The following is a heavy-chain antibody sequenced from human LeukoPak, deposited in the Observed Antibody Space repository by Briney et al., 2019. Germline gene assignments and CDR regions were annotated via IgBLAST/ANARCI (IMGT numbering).Heavy chain of an antibody. J-gene: IGHJ4*02. V-gene: IGHV1-46*01. CDR2: INPSGGST. CDR1: GGTFSSYA. D-gene: IGHD3/OR15-3a*01. CDR3: ARATLSEATDWSFDY. Sequence: GASVKVSCKASGGTFSSYAISWVRQAPGQGLEWMGIINPSGGSTSYAQKFQGRVTMTRDTSTSTVYMELSSLRSEDTAVYYCARATLSEATDWSFDYWGQGTLVTVSS.